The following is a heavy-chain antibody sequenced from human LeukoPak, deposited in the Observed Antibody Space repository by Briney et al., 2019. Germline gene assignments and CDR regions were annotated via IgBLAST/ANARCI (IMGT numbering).Heavy chain of an antibody. Sequence: PGGSLRLSCAASGFTFSSYAMSWVRQAPGKGLEWVSAISGSGGSTYYADSVKGRFTISRDNSKNTLYLQMNSLRAEDTAVYYRAKGYSSSWRANIDYWGQGTLVTVSS. CDR3: AKGYSSSWRANIDY. J-gene: IGHJ4*02. D-gene: IGHD6-13*01. CDR1: GFTFSSYA. V-gene: IGHV3-23*01. CDR2: ISGSGGST.